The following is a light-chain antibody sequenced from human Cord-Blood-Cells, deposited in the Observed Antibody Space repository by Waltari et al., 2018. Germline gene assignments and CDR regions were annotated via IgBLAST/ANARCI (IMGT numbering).Light chain of an antibody. CDR3: QQRSNWPLFT. J-gene: IGKJ3*01. CDR2: DAS. V-gene: IGKV3-11*01. CDR1: QSVSSY. Sequence: EIVLTQPPATLALSPGQRATFPCRASQSVSSYLAWYQQKPGQAPRLLIYDASTRATGIPARFSGSGSGTDFTLTISSLEPEDFAVYYCQQRSNWPLFTFGPGTKVDIK.